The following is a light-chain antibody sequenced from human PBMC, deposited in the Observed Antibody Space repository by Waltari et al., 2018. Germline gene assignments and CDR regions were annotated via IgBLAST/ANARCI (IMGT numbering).Light chain of an antibody. V-gene: IGKV1-NL1*01. CDR2: GAS. CDR1: QDISNS. J-gene: IGKJ2*01. CDR3: QQYYSTPPDT. Sequence: DIQMTQSPSSLSPSIGDRVTITCRASQDISNSLAWYQQKPGKAPKLLLYGASRLESGVPSRFSGSGSGTEYTLTISSLQPEDSATYYCQQYYSTPPDTFGQGTKLDI.